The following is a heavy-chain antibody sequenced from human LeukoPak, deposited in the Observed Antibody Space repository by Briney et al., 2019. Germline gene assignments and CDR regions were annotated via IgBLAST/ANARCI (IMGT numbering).Heavy chain of an antibody. CDR2: IYYSGST. CDR1: GGSISSYY. V-gene: IGHV4-59*01. Sequence: SETLSLTCNVSGGSISSYYWSWIRQPPGKGLEWIAYIYYSGSTNYNPSLKSRVTISVDTSKNQFSLKLGSVTAADTAVYYCASGACCGGACYAGAFDNWGQGTMVTVSS. D-gene: IGHD2-21*02. J-gene: IGHJ3*02. CDR3: ASGACCGGACYAGAFDN.